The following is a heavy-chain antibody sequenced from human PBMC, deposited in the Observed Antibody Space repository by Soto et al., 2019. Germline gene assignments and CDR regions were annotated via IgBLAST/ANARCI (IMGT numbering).Heavy chain of an antibody. CDR2: IYYSGST. CDR1: GGSISSYY. V-gene: IGHV4-59*01. CDR3: ARDLSSIGEFGWYFDL. D-gene: IGHD2-2*01. Sequence: SETLSLTCTVSGGSISSYYWSWIRQPPGKGLEWIGYIYYSGSTNYDPALTSRVTISVDTSKNQLSLKLTSVTAADTAVYYCARDLSSIGEFGWYFDLWGHGALVTVSS. J-gene: IGHJ2*01.